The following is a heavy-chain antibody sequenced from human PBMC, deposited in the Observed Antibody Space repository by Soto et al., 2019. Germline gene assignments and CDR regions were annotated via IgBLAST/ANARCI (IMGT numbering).Heavy chain of an antibody. J-gene: IGHJ4*01. D-gene: IGHD3-10*01. Sequence: ASVKVSCTASGYDFSNYCMHWVRQAPGQRLEWMGWINVANGDTKYSQKFPGRVTITRDTSASTASLDLSRLNSEDTAVYYCVREWVDLRAFTYGAGYWG. CDR1: GYDFSNYC. V-gene: IGHV1-3*01. CDR3: VREWVDLRAFTYGAGY. CDR2: INVANGDT.